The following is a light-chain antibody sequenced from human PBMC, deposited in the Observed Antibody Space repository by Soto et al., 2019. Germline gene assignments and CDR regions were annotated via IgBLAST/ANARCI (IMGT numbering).Light chain of an antibody. Sequence: DIQMTQSPSTLSASVGDRVTITCRASQSISSWLAWYQQKPGKAPKLLIYTASSLESGVPSRFSGSGSGTEFTLTISSLQPDDFATYYCQQYNSLWTFRQGTKVEIK. V-gene: IGKV1-5*03. J-gene: IGKJ1*01. CDR2: TAS. CDR1: QSISSW. CDR3: QQYNSLWT.